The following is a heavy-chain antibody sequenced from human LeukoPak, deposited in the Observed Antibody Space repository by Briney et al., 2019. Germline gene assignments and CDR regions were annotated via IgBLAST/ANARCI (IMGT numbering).Heavy chain of an antibody. CDR3: AKEEWELLTPFDY. Sequence: GGSLRLSCVVSGFTFNNYAMNWVRQAPGKGLEWVSAISTSGGATYYADSVKGRFTISRDNSKNTLYLQMNSLRAEDTAVYYCAKEEWELLTPFDYWGQGTLVTVSS. CDR1: GFTFNNYA. J-gene: IGHJ4*02. V-gene: IGHV3-23*01. CDR2: ISTSGGAT. D-gene: IGHD1-26*01.